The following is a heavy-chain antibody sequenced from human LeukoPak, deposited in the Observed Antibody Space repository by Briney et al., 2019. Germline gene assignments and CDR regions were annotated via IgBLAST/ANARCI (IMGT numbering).Heavy chain of an antibody. CDR2: IRGRGDSK. D-gene: IGHD2-2*01. Sequence: GGSLRLSCAVSGLTFNNYAMSWVRQAPGKGLEWVSGIRGRGDSKYYADSVKGRFTISRDNSKNTLYLQMNSLRAEDTAVYYCAKGVVVAPDVTPFDYWGQGTLVTVSS. V-gene: IGHV3-23*01. CDR1: GLTFNNYA. J-gene: IGHJ4*02. CDR3: AKGVVVAPDVTPFDY.